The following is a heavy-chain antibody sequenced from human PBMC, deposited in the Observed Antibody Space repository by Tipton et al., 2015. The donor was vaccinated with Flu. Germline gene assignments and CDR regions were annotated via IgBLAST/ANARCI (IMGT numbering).Heavy chain of an antibody. Sequence: LRLSCTVSGDSISTTIYYWGWVRQPPGKGLEWIGSIYYSGTTYYNPSLKSRVTISVDSSKNEFSLTLTSLTAADTAVYYCARDLWNDRRAYYYYGVDVWGQGTTVTVSS. J-gene: IGHJ6*02. CDR2: IYYSGTT. V-gene: IGHV4-39*07. CDR1: GDSISTTIYY. D-gene: IGHD1-1*01. CDR3: ARDLWNDRRAYYYYGVDV.